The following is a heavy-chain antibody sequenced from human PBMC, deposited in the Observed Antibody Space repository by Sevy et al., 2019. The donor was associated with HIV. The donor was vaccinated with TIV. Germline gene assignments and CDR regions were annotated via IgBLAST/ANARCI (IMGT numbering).Heavy chain of an antibody. J-gene: IGHJ5*02. CDR1: GFTFSSYS. D-gene: IGHD3-3*01. V-gene: IGHV3-21*01. CDR2: ISSSSYI. CDR3: ARAVKIFGVVISNWFDP. Sequence: GGSLRLSCAASGFTFSSYSMNWVRQAPGKGLEWVSSISSSSYIYYADSVKGRFTISRDNAKNSLYLQMNSLRAEDTAVYYCARAVKIFGVVISNWFDPWGQGTLVTVSS.